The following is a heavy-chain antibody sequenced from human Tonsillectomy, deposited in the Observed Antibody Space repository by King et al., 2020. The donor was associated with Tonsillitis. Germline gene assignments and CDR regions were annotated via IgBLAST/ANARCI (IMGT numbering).Heavy chain of an antibody. J-gene: IGHJ4*02. Sequence: VQLVESGAEVKKPGASVKVSCKASGYPFTGHYIHWLRQAPGQGLEWMGWIIPNNGGTNYAPKFHGRVTMARDTSINTAYMELSSLRSDDTAVYYCARGKYYDSETYYNVWGQGTLVTVSS. CDR1: GYPFTGHY. CDR3: ARGKYYDSETYYNV. CDR2: IIPNNGGT. D-gene: IGHD3-10*01. V-gene: IGHV1-2*02.